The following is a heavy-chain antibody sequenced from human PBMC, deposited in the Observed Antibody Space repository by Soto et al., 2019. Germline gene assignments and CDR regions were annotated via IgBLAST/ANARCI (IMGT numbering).Heavy chain of an antibody. V-gene: IGHV3-30-3*01. J-gene: IGHJ6*02. CDR1: GFTFSSYA. CDR3: ARDAGMDV. CDR2: ISYDGSNK. Sequence: QVQLVESGGGVVQPGRSLRLSCAASGFTFSSYAMHWVRQAPGKGLEWVAVISYDGSNKYYADSVKGRFTISRDNSKNTLYLQMNSLRAEDTAVYYCARDAGMDVWGQGTTVTVSS.